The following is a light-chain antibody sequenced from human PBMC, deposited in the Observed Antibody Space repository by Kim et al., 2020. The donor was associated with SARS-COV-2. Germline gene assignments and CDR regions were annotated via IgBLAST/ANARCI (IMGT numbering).Light chain of an antibody. CDR3: CSYAGSYSWV. J-gene: IGLJ3*02. V-gene: IGLV2-11*01. Sequence: QSALTQPRSVSGSPGQSVTISCTGTSSDVGAYNYVSWYQQHPGKAPKLMIHDVSKRPSGVPDRFSGSKSGNTASLTISGLQAEDEADYNCCSYAGSYSWVFGGGTQLTVL. CDR1: SSDVGAYNY. CDR2: DVS.